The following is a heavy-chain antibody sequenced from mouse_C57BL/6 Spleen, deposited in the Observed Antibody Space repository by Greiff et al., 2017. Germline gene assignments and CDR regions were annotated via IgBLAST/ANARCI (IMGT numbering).Heavy chain of an antibody. Sequence: EVQLQQSGPELVKPGASVKISCKASGYSFTGYYMNWVKQSPEKSLEWIGEINPSTGGTTYNQKFKAKATLTVDKSSSTAYMQLKSLTSEDSAVYDCARRSGGYYWYDDVWGTGTTVTVSS. D-gene: IGHD1-1*02. CDR2: INPSTGGT. CDR1: GYSFTGYY. V-gene: IGHV1-42*01. J-gene: IGHJ1*03. CDR3: ARRSGGYYWYDDV.